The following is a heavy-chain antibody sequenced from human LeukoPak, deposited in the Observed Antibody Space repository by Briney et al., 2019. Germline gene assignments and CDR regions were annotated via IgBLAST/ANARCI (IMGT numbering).Heavy chain of an antibody. J-gene: IGHJ6*03. Sequence: GGSLRLSCAASGFTVSNNYMSWVRQAPGKGLEWVSVIYSGGNTYYADSVKGRFSISRDNSKNTLYLQMNSLRAEDTAVYYCARETVGATAPHYYMDVWGKGTTVTVSS. V-gene: IGHV3-66*01. D-gene: IGHD1-26*01. CDR3: ARETVGATAPHYYMDV. CDR1: GFTVSNNY. CDR2: IYSGGNT.